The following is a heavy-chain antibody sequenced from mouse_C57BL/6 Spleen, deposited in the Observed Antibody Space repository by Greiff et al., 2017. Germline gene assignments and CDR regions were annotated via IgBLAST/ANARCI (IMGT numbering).Heavy chain of an antibody. CDR1: GYTFTDYE. V-gene: IGHV1-15*01. D-gene: IGHD2-5*01. Sequence: VQLQQSGAELVRPGASVTLSCKASGYTFTDYEMHWVKQTPVHGLEWIGAIDPETGGTAYNQKFKGKAILTADKSSSTAYMELRSLTSEDSAVYYCTRRGNYSNFPWFAYWGQGTLVTVSA. CDR3: TRRGNYSNFPWFAY. J-gene: IGHJ3*01. CDR2: IDPETGGT.